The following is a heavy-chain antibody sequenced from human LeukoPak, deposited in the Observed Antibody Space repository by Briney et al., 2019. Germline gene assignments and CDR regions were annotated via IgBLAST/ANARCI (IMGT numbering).Heavy chain of an antibody. J-gene: IGHJ4*02. V-gene: IGHV1-8*02. CDR3: ARDPPVGATTPFDY. CDR1: GYTFTSYD. D-gene: IGHD1-26*01. Sequence: ASVKVSCKASGYTFTSYDIDWVRQATGQGLEWMGWMNPNSGNTGYAQKFQGRVTMTRDMSTSTVYMELSSLRSEDTAVYYCARDPPVGATTPFDYWGQGTLVTVSS. CDR2: MNPNSGNT.